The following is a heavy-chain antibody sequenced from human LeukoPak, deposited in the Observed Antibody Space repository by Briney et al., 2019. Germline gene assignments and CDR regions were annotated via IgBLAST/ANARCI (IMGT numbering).Heavy chain of an antibody. CDR3: ASPVGETLHY. CDR1: EYRFTSYW. CDR2: IHPSDSAT. V-gene: IGHV5-51*01. D-gene: IGHD1-26*01. Sequence: GESLKISCKASEYRFTSYWVAWVRQMPGKGLEWMGIIHPSDSATAYSPALQGRVTFSVDKSINTAYLQWTNLKTSDAAIYYCASPVGETLHYWGQGTLVTVSS. J-gene: IGHJ4*02.